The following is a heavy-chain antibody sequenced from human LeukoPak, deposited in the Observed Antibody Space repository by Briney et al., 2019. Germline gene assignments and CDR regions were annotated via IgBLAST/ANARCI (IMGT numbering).Heavy chain of an antibody. J-gene: IGHJ5*02. CDR1: GFTLSNYD. CDR3: ARADCSSSTCYLRRSWFDP. D-gene: IGHD2-2*01. Sequence: GGSLRLSCAASGFTLSNYDMNWVRQAPGKGLEWVSSISTSSRYIYYKDSVRGRFTISRDDAKNSPHLEMNSLRAEDTAVYYCARADCSSSTCYLRRSWFDPWGQGTLVTVSS. V-gene: IGHV3-21*01. CDR2: ISTSSRYI.